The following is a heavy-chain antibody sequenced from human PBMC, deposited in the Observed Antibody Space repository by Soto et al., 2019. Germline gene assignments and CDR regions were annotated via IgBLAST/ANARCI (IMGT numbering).Heavy chain of an antibody. Sequence: VGALRLSCAASGFTFSSYGMHWVRQAPGKGLEWGAVIWYDGSNKYYADSVKGRFTISRDNSKNTLYLQMNSLRAEDTAVYYCARDHGWRYCSGGSCINNWFDPWGQGTLVTVSS. CDR1: GFTFSSYG. D-gene: IGHD2-15*01. J-gene: IGHJ5*02. CDR3: ARDHGWRYCSGGSCINNWFDP. V-gene: IGHV3-33*01. CDR2: IWYDGSNK.